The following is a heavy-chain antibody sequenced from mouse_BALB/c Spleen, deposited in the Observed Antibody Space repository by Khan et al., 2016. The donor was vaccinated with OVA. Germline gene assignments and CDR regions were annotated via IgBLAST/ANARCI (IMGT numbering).Heavy chain of an antibody. Sequence: EVELVESGGGLVKPGGSLKLSCAASGFTFSDYYMYWVRQSPEKRLEWVATISDVASYTYYPDSVKGRFTISGDDAKNNLYLQMSSLKSEDTAMYYCARGYYGDPFAYWGQGTLVTVSA. CDR3: ARGYYGDPFAY. D-gene: IGHD2-13*01. CDR2: ISDVASYT. CDR1: GFTFSDYY. J-gene: IGHJ3*01. V-gene: IGHV5-4*02.